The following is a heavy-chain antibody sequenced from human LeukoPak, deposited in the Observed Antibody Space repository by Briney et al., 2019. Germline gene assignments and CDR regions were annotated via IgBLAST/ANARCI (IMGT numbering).Heavy chain of an antibody. Sequence: SETLSLTCTLSGVSISSGGHYWGWIRQHPGKGLEWIGYIYRSGSTYYNPSLKSRVTISVDASKNLFSLRLSSVSAADTAVYYCARGKPYGDDGIDSWGQGTLVTVSS. J-gene: IGHJ4*02. CDR3: ARGKPYGDDGIDS. CDR2: IYRSGST. CDR1: GVSISSGGHY. D-gene: IGHD4-17*01. V-gene: IGHV4-31*03.